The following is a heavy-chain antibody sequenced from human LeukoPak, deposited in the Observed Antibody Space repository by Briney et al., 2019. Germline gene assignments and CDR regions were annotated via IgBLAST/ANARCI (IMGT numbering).Heavy chain of an antibody. CDR1: GGSISTYY. J-gene: IGHJ4*02. Sequence: SETLSLTCTVSGGSISTYYWRWIRQPPGKGLEWIGYIYYSGSTNYNPSLKSRVTISVDTSKNQFSLKLSSVTAADTAVYYCARHMGRGYSYGYPYFDYWGQGTLVTVSS. D-gene: IGHD5-18*01. CDR2: IYYSGST. CDR3: ARHMGRGYSYGYPYFDY. V-gene: IGHV4-59*08.